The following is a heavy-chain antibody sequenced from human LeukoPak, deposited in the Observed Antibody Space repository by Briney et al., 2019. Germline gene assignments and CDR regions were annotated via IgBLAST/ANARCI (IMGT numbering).Heavy chain of an antibody. V-gene: IGHV4-59*01. Sequence: SETLSLTCTVSGGSISTYYWSWIRQPPGKGLECIGYIYYSGITNYNPSLKSRVTISIHTSKNQFSLNLSSVTAADTAVYYCARWDSYYFDYWGQGTLVTVSS. CDR1: GGSISTYY. J-gene: IGHJ4*02. CDR3: ARWDSYYFDY. CDR2: IYYSGIT. D-gene: IGHD1-26*01.